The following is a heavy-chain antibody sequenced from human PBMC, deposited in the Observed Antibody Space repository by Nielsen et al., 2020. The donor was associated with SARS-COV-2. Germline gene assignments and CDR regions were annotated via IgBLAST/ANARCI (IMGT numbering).Heavy chain of an antibody. D-gene: IGHD5-12*01. V-gene: IGHV3-64*01. CDR1: GFTFSSYA. J-gene: IGHJ3*02. CDR3: AREDSGYDLEDAFDI. Sequence: GGSLRLSCAASGFTFSSYAMHWVRQAPGKGLEYVSAISSNGGSIYYANSVKGRFTISRDNSKNTLYLQMGSLRAEDMAVYYCAREDSGYDLEDAFDIWGQGTMVTVSS. CDR2: ISSNGGSI.